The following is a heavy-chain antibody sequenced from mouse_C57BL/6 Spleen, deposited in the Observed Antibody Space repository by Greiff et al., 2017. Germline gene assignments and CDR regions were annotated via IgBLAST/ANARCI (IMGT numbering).Heavy chain of an antibody. D-gene: IGHD2-12*01. V-gene: IGHV5-4*01. CDR1: GFTFSSYA. CDR3: ARDGYSPYYAMDY. CDR2: ISDGGSYT. J-gene: IGHJ4*01. Sequence: DVQLVESGGGLVKPGGSLKLSCAASGFTFSSYAMSWVRQTPEKRLEWVATISDGGSYTYYPDNVKGRFTISRDNAKNNLYLQMSHLKSEDTAMYYCARDGYSPYYAMDYWGQGTSVTVSS.